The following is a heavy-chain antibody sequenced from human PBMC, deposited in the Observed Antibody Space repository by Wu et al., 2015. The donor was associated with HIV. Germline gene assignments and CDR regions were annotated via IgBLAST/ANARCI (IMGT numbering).Heavy chain of an antibody. V-gene: IGHV1-18*04. CDR2: ISAYNGNT. Sequence: QVQLVQSGAEVKKPGASVKVSCKSHGKSFNTYYMQWVRQAPGQGLEWMGWISAYNGNTNYAQKLQGRVTMTTDTSTSTAYMELRSLRSDDTAVYYCARDRYPKRVHWVYWGQGTLVTVSS. CDR1: GKSFNTYY. D-gene: IGHD2-2*01. J-gene: IGHJ4*02. CDR3: ARDRYPKRVHWVY.